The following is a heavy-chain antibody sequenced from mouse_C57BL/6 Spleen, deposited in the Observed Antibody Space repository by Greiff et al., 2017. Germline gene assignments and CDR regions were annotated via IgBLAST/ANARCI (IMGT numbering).Heavy chain of an antibody. D-gene: IGHD2-1*01. J-gene: IGHJ4*01. Sequence: VQLQQPGAELVKPGASVKMSCKASGYTFTSYWITWVKQRPGQGLEWIGDIYPGSGSTNYNEKFKSKATLTVDTSSSTAYMQLSSLTSEDSAVYYCARGGYGNYVRYAMDYWGQGTSVTVSS. CDR3: ARGGYGNYVRYAMDY. CDR1: GYTFTSYW. V-gene: IGHV1-55*01. CDR2: IYPGSGST.